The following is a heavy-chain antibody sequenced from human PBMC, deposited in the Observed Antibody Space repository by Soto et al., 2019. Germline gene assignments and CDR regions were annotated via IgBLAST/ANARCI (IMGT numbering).Heavy chain of an antibody. V-gene: IGHV4-39*01. CDR2: IYYSGST. Sequence: KPXETLSLSCTVSGGSITSTRYYWGWIRQSPGKGLEWIGTIYYSGSTYYNPSLKSRVTISVDTSKNQFSLKLSSVTAADTAVYYRARQSPIIRGIDHWGQGTLVTVSS. CDR3: ARQSPIIRGIDH. D-gene: IGHD3-10*01. J-gene: IGHJ4*02. CDR1: GGSITSTRYY.